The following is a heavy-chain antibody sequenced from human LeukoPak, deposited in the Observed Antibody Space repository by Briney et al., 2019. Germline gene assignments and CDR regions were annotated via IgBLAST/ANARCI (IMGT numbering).Heavy chain of an antibody. CDR1: GYIFTQYG. D-gene: IGHD3/OR15-3a*01. V-gene: IGHV1-18*01. CDR3: ARRTGYNYYYMDV. CDR2: ISTYTGDT. Sequence: ASVKVSCKASGYIFTQYGISWVRQAPGQGLEWMASISTYTGDTNNAQNFQGRVTMTTDTFTSTAYMELRVLRSDDTAVYYCARRTGYNYYYMDVWGQGTTVTVSS. J-gene: IGHJ6*03.